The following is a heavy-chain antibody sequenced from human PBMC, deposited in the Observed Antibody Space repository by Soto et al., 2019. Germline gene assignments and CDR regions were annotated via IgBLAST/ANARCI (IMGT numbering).Heavy chain of an antibody. J-gene: IGHJ5*02. CDR3: ARGVGGSGLNWLDP. D-gene: IGHD6-19*01. Sequence: LSLTCTVSGGSVSRDSNFWSWIRQPPGKGLEWIGYIYYSGPTRYNPSLESRVTISIDSSKNQVSMKLASVTAADTAVYYCARGVGGSGLNWLDPWGQGTLVTVSS. V-gene: IGHV4-61*01. CDR2: IYYSGPT. CDR1: GGSVSRDSNF.